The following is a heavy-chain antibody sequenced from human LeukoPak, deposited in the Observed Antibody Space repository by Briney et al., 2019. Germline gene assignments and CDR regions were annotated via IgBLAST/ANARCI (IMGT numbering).Heavy chain of an antibody. CDR2: ISYDGSNK. J-gene: IGHJ6*02. CDR1: GFTFSSYA. D-gene: IGHD6-6*01. Sequence: GGSLRLSCAASGFTFSSYAMHWVRQAPGKGLEWVAVISYDGSNKYYADSVKGRFTISRDNSKNTLYLQMNSLRAEDTAVYYCARDMGSSSSYYYYGMDVWGQGTTVTVSS. V-gene: IGHV3-30-3*01. CDR3: ARDMGSSSSYYYYGMDV.